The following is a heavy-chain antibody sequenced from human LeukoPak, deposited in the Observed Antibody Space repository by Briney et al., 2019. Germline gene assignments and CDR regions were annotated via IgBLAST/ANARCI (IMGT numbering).Heavy chain of an antibody. CDR1: GGSISSYY. V-gene: IGHV4-59*12. D-gene: IGHD6-6*01. CDR2: IYYSGST. Sequence: SETLSLTCTVSGGSISSYYWSWIRHPPGRGLEWIGYIYYSGSTNYNPSLKSRVTISVDTSENQFSLKLTSVTAADTAVYYCARDREYSSSGLVWFDPWGHGILVTVSS. CDR3: ARDREYSSSGLVWFDP. J-gene: IGHJ5*02.